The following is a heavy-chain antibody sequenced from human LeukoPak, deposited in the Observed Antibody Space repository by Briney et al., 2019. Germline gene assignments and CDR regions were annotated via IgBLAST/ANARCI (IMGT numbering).Heavy chain of an antibody. V-gene: IGHV1-2*02. CDR1: GYTFSDSY. J-gene: IGHJ3*02. CDR3: ARARGYSGSYGAFDI. CDR2: NNPKSGGT. D-gene: IGHD1-26*01. Sequence: ASVKVSCKTSGYTFSDSYIHWVRQAPGQGLEWMGWNNPKSGGTNFAQKFHGRVTMTRDTSVSTAYMELSRLRSDDTAVYYCARARGYSGSYGAFDIWGQGTMVTVSS.